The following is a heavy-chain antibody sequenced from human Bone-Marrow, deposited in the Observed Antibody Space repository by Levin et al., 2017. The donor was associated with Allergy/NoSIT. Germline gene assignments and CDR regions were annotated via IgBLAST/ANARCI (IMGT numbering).Heavy chain of an antibody. D-gene: IGHD3-3*01. CDR2: IYDTGTT. CDR3: ARVGYDTKDWYFDL. CDR1: GGSLTSFY. J-gene: IGHJ2*01. Sequence: SETLSLTCTVSGGSLTSFYWSWIRQPPGKGLEWIGYIYDTGTTNYNPSLKSRVIISVDTSKNQFSLKMNSVTAADTAVYSCARVGYDTKDWYFDLWGRGTLVTVSS. V-gene: IGHV4-59*01.